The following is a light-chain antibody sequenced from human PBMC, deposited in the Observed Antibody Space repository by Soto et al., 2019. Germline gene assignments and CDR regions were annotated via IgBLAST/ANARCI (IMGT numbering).Light chain of an antibody. V-gene: IGKV1-12*01. CDR3: QQANSFPFT. Sequence: IQMTQSPSSVSASVGDRVTITCRASQGVGSWVAWYQQKPGKAPRLLVYAASSLQGGVPSSFSGSGSGTDFTLTISILQPEDFATYYCQQANSFPFTFGPGTKVDFK. CDR2: AAS. J-gene: IGKJ3*01. CDR1: QGVGSW.